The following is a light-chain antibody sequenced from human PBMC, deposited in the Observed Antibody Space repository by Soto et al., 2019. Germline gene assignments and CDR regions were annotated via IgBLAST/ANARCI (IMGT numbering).Light chain of an antibody. Sequence: EILLTQSPVTLSLSPGQRATLSCRASQSISTYLAWYQVKPGQAPRLLIYDASSRATGVPARFSGSGSGTDFSLTISRLETEDFAVFYCQQYGTSEIIFGQATRLVI. CDR3: QQYGTSEII. CDR2: DAS. CDR1: QSISTY. V-gene: IGKV3-11*01. J-gene: IGKJ5*01.